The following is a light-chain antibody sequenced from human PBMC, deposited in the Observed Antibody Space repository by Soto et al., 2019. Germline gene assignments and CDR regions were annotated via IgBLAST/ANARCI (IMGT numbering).Light chain of an antibody. Sequence: EIVLTQSPGTLSLSPGERATLSCRASQSVSSSYLGWYQQKPGQAPRLLIYGASSRATGIPDRFRRSGSGPDFTLTISRVEPEDFAVYYCQQYASSPCTFGQRTTLAIK. V-gene: IGKV3-20*01. CDR1: QSVSSSY. CDR3: QQYASSPCT. J-gene: IGKJ2*02. CDR2: GAS.